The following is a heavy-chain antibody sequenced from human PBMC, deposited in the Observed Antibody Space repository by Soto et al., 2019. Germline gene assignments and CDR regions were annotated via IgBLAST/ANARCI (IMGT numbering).Heavy chain of an antibody. Sequence: ASVKVSCKASGYTFTSYAMHWVRQAPGQRLEWMGWINAGNGNTKYSQKFQGRVTITRDTSASTAYMELSSLRSEDTAVCYCARVGRPPLGYWYFDLWGRGTLVTVSS. J-gene: IGHJ2*01. CDR2: INAGNGNT. V-gene: IGHV1-3*01. CDR3: ARVGRPPLGYWYFDL. CDR1: GYTFTSYA. D-gene: IGHD1-26*01.